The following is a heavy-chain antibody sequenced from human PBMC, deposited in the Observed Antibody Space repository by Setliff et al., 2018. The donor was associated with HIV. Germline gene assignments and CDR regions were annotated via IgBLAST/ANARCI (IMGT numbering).Heavy chain of an antibody. CDR2: INNDTTTT. J-gene: IGHJ5*02. Sequence: GGSLRLSCAASGFTFSRYWMHWVRQAPGQGLVWVSGINNDTTTTTYADSVKGRFTISRDNSKNTLYLQMNSLSAEDTAVYYCAKDPGSSWHARRLRPPLAWGQGTLVTVSS. V-gene: IGHV3-74*01. CDR3: AKDPGSSWHARRLRPPLA. CDR1: GFTFSRYW. D-gene: IGHD6-13*01.